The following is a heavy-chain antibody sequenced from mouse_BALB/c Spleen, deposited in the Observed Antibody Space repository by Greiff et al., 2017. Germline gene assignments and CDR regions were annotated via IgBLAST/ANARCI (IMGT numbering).Heavy chain of an antibody. CDR2: ISDGGSYT. V-gene: IGHV5-4*02. CDR3: AREDGNYGFAY. Sequence: EVKVEESGGGLVKPGGSLKLSCAASGFTFSDYYMYWVRQTPEKRLEWVATISDGGSYTYYPDSVKGRFTISRDNAKNNLYLQMSSLKSEDTAMYYCAREDGNYGFAYWGQGTLVTVSA. D-gene: IGHD2-1*01. J-gene: IGHJ3*01. CDR1: GFTFSDYY.